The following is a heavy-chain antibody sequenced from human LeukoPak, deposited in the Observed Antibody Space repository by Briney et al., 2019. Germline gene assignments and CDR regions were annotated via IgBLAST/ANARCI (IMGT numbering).Heavy chain of an antibody. V-gene: IGHV4-61*02. CDR2: IYTSGST. Sequence: SETLSLTCTVSGGSISSGSYYWSWIRQPAGKGLEWIGRIYTSGSTNYNPSLKSRVTISVDTFKNQFSLKLSSVTAADTAVYYCARSSDSSGYYDYWGQGTLVTVS. CDR3: ARSSDSSGYYDY. J-gene: IGHJ4*02. CDR1: GGSISSGSYY. D-gene: IGHD3-22*01.